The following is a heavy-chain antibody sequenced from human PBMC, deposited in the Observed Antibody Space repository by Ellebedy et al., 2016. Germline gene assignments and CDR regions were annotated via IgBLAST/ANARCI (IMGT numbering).Heavy chain of an antibody. V-gene: IGHV3-15*01. D-gene: IGHD3-10*01. CDR1: GFTFDKAW. CDR2: ITSKTADETV. J-gene: IGHJ4*02. CDR3: ATVFRGW. Sequence: GGSLRLXXVASGFTFDKAWVSWVRQAPGKGLEWVGRITSKTADETVDYAAPVQGRFTISRDDSKNTLYLQMNSLKTEDTAVYYCATVFRGWWGLGTLVTVSP.